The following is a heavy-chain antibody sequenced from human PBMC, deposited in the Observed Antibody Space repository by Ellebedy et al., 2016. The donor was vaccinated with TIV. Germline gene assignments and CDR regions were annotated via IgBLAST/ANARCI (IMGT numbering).Heavy chain of an antibody. CDR2: TSTSYGDT. V-gene: IGHV1-18*01. CDR3: ARGTGSGDAFHI. J-gene: IGHJ3*02. CDR1: GYTFTTDS. D-gene: IGHD1-14*01. Sequence: ASVKVSCXASGYTFTTDSVIWVRQAPGQGLEWMAWTSTSYGDTTYAQKLQDRVTLTTDTSTSTVYMEMRSLTSDDTAVYYCARGTGSGDAFHIWGQGTMVTVSS.